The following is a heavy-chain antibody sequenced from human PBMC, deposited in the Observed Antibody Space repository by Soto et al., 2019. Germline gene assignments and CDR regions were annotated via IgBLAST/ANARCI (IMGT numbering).Heavy chain of an antibody. CDR1: GDSMSTYY. V-gene: IGHV4-59*01. Sequence: QVQLQESGPGLVKPSETLSLTCTASGDSMSTYYWNWIRQPPGKGLEWIGYIYSSGSANYNPSLKSRVAISIDTSKTQFSLNLTSVTAADTAVYYCASAFGGWPPVSWGQGTLVTVSS. J-gene: IGHJ4*02. CDR2: IYSSGSA. D-gene: IGHD6-19*01. CDR3: ASAFGGWPPVS.